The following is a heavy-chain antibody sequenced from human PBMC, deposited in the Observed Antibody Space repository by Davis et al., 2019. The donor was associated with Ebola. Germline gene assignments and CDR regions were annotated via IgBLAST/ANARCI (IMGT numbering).Heavy chain of an antibody. V-gene: IGHV3-48*04. CDR3: ARVNAVTGYSRFDP. J-gene: IGHJ5*02. Sequence: PGGSLRLSCTASGFTFDDYAMNWVRQAPGKGLEWVSYISSSSSTIYYADSVKGRFTISRDNAKNSLYLRLNSLRAEDTALYHCARVNAVTGYSRFDPWGQGTLVTVSS. CDR2: ISSSSSTI. CDR1: GFTFDDYA. D-gene: IGHD3-9*01.